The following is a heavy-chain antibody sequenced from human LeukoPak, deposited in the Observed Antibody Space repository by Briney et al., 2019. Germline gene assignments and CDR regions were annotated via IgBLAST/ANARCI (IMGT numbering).Heavy chain of an antibody. V-gene: IGHV3-7*03. CDR2: IKQDGSEK. CDR3: ARDSGDWFDP. Sequence: PGTSLRLSCAASGFTFLSHGMHWVRQAPGKGLEWVANIKQDGSEKYCVDSVKGRFTISRDNAKNSLYLQMNSLRAEDTAVYYCARDSGDWFDPWGQGTLVTVSS. J-gene: IGHJ5*02. CDR1: GFTFLSHG.